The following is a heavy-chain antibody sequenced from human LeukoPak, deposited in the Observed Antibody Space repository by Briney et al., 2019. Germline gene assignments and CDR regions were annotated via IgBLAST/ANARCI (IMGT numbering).Heavy chain of an antibody. V-gene: IGHV4-34*01. CDR2: INHSGST. D-gene: IGHD3-22*01. Sequence: SETLSLTCAVYGGSFSGYYWSWIRQPPGKGLEWIGEINHSGSTNYNPSLKSRVTISVDTSKNQFSLKLSSVTAADTAVYYCARYYYDSSAILGRRYYFDYWGQGTLVTVSS. CDR3: ARYYYDSSAILGRRYYFDY. J-gene: IGHJ4*02. CDR1: GGSFSGYY.